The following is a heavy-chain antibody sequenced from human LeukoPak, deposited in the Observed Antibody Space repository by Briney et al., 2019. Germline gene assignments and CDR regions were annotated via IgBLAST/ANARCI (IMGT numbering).Heavy chain of an antibody. V-gene: IGHV4-39*07. J-gene: IGHJ5*02. Sequence: SETLSLTCSVSGASISSSNYWWGWIRQPPGKGLEWIGNVQRSGSQSSDPSLKSRVTLSVDLSRNQFSLPLSSMTAADTAVYYCVRDVGSAITESWGQGTLVTVSS. D-gene: IGHD1-26*01. CDR2: VQRSGSQ. CDR3: VRDVGSAITES. CDR1: GASISSSNYW.